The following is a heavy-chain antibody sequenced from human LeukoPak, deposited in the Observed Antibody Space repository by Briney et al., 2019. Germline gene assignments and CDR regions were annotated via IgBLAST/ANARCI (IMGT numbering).Heavy chain of an antibody. Sequence: SQTLSLTCAISGDSVSGDSIAWNWIRQSPSRGLEWLGRTYYKSAWLNDYGVSVKGRITINPDTSKNQFSLQLNSVTPEDTAVYYCARGTGWPQFDYWGQGTLVTVSS. J-gene: IGHJ4*02. V-gene: IGHV6-1*01. CDR1: GDSVSGDSIA. CDR3: ARGTGWPQFDY. CDR2: TYYKSAWLN. D-gene: IGHD6-19*01.